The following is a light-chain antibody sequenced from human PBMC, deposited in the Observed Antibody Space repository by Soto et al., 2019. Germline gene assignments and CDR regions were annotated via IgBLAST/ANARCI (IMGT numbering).Light chain of an antibody. CDR2: AAS. Sequence: DIQMTQSPSSLSASVGDRVTITCRASQGIRNYLGWYQQKPGKAPNRLIYAASTLQSGVPSRFSGSGSGTEFTLTISSLQPEDVGTYYCQQYNSDPLTFGRGTKVEIK. V-gene: IGKV1-17*01. CDR3: QQYNSDPLT. CDR1: QGIRNY. J-gene: IGKJ4*01.